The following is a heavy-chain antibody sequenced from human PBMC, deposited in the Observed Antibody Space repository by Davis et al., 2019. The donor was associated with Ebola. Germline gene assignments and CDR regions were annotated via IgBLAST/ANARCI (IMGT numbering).Heavy chain of an antibody. Sequence: PSETLSLTCTVSGGSITTYFWSWIRQPPGKGLEWVGYIHHSGSANSNPSLKSRVTFSMDTSKSQVSLKLTAGTAADTAVYYCARDTRPCGGDCYDDTFDMWGQGTMVIVSS. J-gene: IGHJ3*02. V-gene: IGHV4-59*12. CDR3: ARDTRPCGGDCYDDTFDM. CDR2: IHHSGSA. CDR1: GGSITTYF. D-gene: IGHD2-21*01.